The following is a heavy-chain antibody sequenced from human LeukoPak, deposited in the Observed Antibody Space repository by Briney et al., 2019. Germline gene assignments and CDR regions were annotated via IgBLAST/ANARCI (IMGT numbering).Heavy chain of an antibody. CDR1: GSTFSSYS. D-gene: IGHD1-26*01. CDR3: ARDPNGYYFDY. V-gene: IGHV3-21*01. Sequence: KTGGSLRLSCAASGSTFSSYSMNWVRQAPGKGLEWVSSISSSSSYIYYADSVKGRFTISRDNAKNSLYLQMNSLRAEDTAVYYCARDPNGYYFDYWGQGTLVTVSS. J-gene: IGHJ4*02. CDR2: ISSSSSYI.